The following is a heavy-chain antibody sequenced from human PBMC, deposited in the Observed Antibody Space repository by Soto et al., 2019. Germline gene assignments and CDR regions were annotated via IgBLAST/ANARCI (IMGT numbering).Heavy chain of an antibody. CDR1: GYKFIGYW. J-gene: IGHJ4*02. CDR3: VRHGNGTPFYFDF. V-gene: IGHV5-10-1*03. Sequence: EVQLVQSGAEVKKPGESLTISCKGSGYKFIGYWISWVRQMPGKCLEWVGRIDPSDSYTSYSPSFEGHVTISVDKSINTAYLQWRSLQASDTAKYYCVRHGNGTPFYFDFWGRGTLVPVSS. D-gene: IGHD1-1*01. CDR2: IDPSDSYT.